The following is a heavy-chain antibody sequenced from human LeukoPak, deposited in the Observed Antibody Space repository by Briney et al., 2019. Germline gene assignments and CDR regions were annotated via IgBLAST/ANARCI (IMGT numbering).Heavy chain of an antibody. CDR3: AKDVIPPHMEHDWFDP. V-gene: IGHV3-30*02. CDR2: IRYDGSNK. J-gene: IGHJ5*02. Sequence: GGSLRLSCAASGFTFSSYGMHWVRQAPGKGLEWVAFIRYDGSNKYYADSVKGRFTISRDNSKNTLYLQMNSLRAEDTAVYYCAKDVIPPHMEHDWFDPWGPGTLVTVSS. CDR1: GFTFSSYG. D-gene: IGHD2/OR15-2a*01.